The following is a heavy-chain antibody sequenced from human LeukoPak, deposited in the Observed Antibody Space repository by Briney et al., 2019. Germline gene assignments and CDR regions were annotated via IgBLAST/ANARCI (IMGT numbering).Heavy chain of an antibody. D-gene: IGHD6-13*01. CDR3: AREGASSSFGY. CDR1: GFTVSSNY. J-gene: IGHJ4*02. Sequence: GGSLRLSCAASGFTVSSNYMSWVRQAPGKGLEWVSVLYSGGNTYHADSVKGRFTISRDNSKNTLYLQMNSLRAEDTAVYYCAREGASSSFGYWGQGTLVTVSS. V-gene: IGHV3-53*01. CDR2: LYSGGNT.